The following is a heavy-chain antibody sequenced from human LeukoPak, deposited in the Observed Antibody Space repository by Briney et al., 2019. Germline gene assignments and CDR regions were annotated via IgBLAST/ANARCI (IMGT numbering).Heavy chain of an antibody. CDR3: TTEGPHISAYYFDY. CDR1: GFTFSNVW. CDR2: IKRETDGGTT. D-gene: IGHD3-22*01. Sequence: GGSLGLSCAASGFTFSNVWMTWVRQAPGKGLEWLGRIKRETDGGTTDYAAPVKGRFTISRDDSKNTLFLQMNSLQTEDTAVYYCTTEGPHISAYYFDYWGQGTLVTVSS. V-gene: IGHV3-15*01. J-gene: IGHJ4*02.